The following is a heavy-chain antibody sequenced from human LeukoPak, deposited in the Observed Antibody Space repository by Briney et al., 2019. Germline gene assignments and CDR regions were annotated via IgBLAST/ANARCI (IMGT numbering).Heavy chain of an antibody. CDR3: ATGAGCGY. Sequence: GGPLRLSCAASGFTFSSYWMTWVRQAPGKGLEWVANIKQDGSERNYVDSVKGRFTISRDNVKNSLYLQMNTLRDEDTAVYYCATGAGCGYWGQGTLVTVSS. V-gene: IGHV3-7*03. CDR1: GFTFSSYW. CDR2: IKQDGSER. D-gene: IGHD6-19*01. J-gene: IGHJ4*02.